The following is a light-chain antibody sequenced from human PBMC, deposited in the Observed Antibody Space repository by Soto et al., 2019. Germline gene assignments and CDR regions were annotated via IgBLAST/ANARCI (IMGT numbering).Light chain of an antibody. CDR3: AAWDDSLNGLYV. Sequence: QSALTQPASVSGSPGQSITISCSGTSSDVGAYNLVSWYQQFPGKAPKLMIFEVSQRPSGVSSRFSGSKSGSTASLTISGLQAEDEADYYCAAWDDSLNGLYVFGTGTKATVL. CDR2: EVS. V-gene: IGLV2-23*02. CDR1: SSDVGAYNL. J-gene: IGLJ1*01.